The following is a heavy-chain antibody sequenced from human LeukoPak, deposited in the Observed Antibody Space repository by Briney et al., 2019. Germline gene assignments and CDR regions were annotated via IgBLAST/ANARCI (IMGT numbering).Heavy chain of an antibody. J-gene: IGHJ4*02. CDR3: AKDLKVTRTVDY. Sequence: GGSLRLSCAASGFTFSSYAMSWVRQAPGKGLEGVSAISGSGGSTYYADSVKGRFTISRDNSKNTLYLQMNSLRAEDTAVYYCAKDLKVTRTVDYWGQGTLVTVSS. D-gene: IGHD4-17*01. CDR2: ISGSGGST. CDR1: GFTFSSYA. V-gene: IGHV3-23*01.